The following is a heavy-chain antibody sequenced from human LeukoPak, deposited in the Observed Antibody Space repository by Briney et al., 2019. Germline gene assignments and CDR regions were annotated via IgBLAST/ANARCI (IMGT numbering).Heavy chain of an antibody. CDR3: AKGRRMYSSGWYYFDY. V-gene: IGHV3-23*01. J-gene: IGHJ4*02. CDR2: ISGSGGST. D-gene: IGHD6-19*01. CDR1: GFTFSSYA. Sequence: GGSLRLSCAASGFTFSSYAMSWVRQAPGKGLEWVSAISGSGGSTYYADSVKGRFTISRDNSKNTLYLQMNSLRAEDTAVYYCAKGRRMYSSGWYYFDYWGQGTLVTVSS.